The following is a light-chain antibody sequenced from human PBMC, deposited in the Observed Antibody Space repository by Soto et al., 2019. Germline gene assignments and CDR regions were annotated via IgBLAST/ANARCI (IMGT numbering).Light chain of an antibody. V-gene: IGLV1-44*01. CDR3: AAWDDRLTGVV. CDR1: SSNIGSSA. Sequence: QSGLTQPPSASGTPGQRVTMSCSGTSSNIGSSAVSWYQQLPGTAPKLLIYSSNQRPSGVPDRFSGSKTGTSASLAISGLQSEDEADYYCAAWDDRLTGVVFGGGTKLTVL. CDR2: SSN. J-gene: IGLJ2*01.